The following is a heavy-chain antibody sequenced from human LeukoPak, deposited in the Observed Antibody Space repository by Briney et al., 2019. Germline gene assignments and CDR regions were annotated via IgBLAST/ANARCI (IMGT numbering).Heavy chain of an antibody. V-gene: IGHV1-8*01. CDR2: MNPNSGNT. Sequence: ASVKVSCKASGYTFTSYDINWVRQATGQGLEWMGWMNPNSGNTGYAQKFQGRVTMTRDTSTSTVFMELSSLRSEDTAVYYCARAAGDSYGYRYYFDYWGQGTLVTVSS. J-gene: IGHJ4*02. CDR1: GYTFTSYD. D-gene: IGHD5-18*01. CDR3: ARAAGDSYGYRYYFDY.